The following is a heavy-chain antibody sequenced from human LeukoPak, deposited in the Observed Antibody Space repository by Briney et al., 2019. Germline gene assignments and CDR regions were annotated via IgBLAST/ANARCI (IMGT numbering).Heavy chain of an antibody. CDR1: GYTFTGYY. CDR2: INPNSGGT. V-gene: IGHV1-2*06. J-gene: IGHJ4*02. CDR3: ARERIGYSYGSIKSDY. Sequence: ASVKVSCKASGYTFTGYYMHWVRQAPGQGLEWMGRINPNSGGTNYAQKFQGRVTMTRDTSISTAYMELSRLRSDDTAVYYCARERIGYSYGSIKSDYWGQRTLVTVSS. D-gene: IGHD5-18*01.